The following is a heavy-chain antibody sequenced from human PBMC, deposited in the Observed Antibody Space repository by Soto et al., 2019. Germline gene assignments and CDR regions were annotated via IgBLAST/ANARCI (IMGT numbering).Heavy chain of an antibody. Sequence: GGFLRLSCAASGFSLSNYGMHWVRQAPGKGLEWVSAITYDGSSEYYADSVKGRFTISRDNSKNTVYLQMNSLRPDDTAVYYCAKVDVEMATILVYYGMDVWGQGTTVTVS. CDR1: GFSLSNYG. D-gene: IGHD5-12*01. J-gene: IGHJ6*02. CDR3: AKVDVEMATILVYYGMDV. CDR2: ITYDGSSE. V-gene: IGHV3-30*18.